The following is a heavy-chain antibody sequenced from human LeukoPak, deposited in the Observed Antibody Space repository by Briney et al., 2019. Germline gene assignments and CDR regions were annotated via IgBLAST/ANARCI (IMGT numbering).Heavy chain of an antibody. D-gene: IGHD6-13*01. V-gene: IGHV4-59*01. CDR2: IYYSGST. Sequence: PSETLSLTCTVSGGSISSYYWSWIRQSPGKGLEWIGHIYYSGSTNYNPSLKSRVTISVDTSKNQFSLKLNSVNAADTAVYYCARGPNSNIWYPLDFWGQGTLVTVSS. CDR3: ARGPNSNIWYPLDF. CDR1: GGSISSYY. J-gene: IGHJ4*02.